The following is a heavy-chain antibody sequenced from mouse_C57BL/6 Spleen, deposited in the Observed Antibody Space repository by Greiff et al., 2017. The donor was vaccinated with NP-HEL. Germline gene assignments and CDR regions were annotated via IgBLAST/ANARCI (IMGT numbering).Heavy chain of an antibody. Sequence: EVQLQQSGPELVKPGASVKMSCKASGYTFTDYNMHWVKQSHGKSLEWIGYINPNNGGTSYNQKFKGKATLTVNKSSSTAYMELRSLTSEDSAVYYCARKGYYSNYVTYFDYWGQGTTLTVSS. CDR1: GYTFTDYN. CDR2: INPNNGGT. J-gene: IGHJ2*01. D-gene: IGHD2-5*01. CDR3: ARKGYYSNYVTYFDY. V-gene: IGHV1-22*01.